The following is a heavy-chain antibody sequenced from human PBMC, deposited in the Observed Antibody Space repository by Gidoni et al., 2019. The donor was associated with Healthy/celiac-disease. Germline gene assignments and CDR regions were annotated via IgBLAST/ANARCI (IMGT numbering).Heavy chain of an antibody. J-gene: IGHJ5*02. V-gene: IGHV3-21*01. CDR2: ISSSSSYI. D-gene: IGHD2-2*01. Sequence: EVQLVESGGGLVKPGGSLRLSCAASGFTFSSYSMNWVRQAPGKGLEWVSSISSSSSYIYYADSVKGRFTISRDNAKNSLYLQMNSLRAEDTAVYYCARKKRGLGYCSSTSCPGPFDPWGQGTLVTVSS. CDR3: ARKKRGLGYCSSTSCPGPFDP. CDR1: GFTFSSYS.